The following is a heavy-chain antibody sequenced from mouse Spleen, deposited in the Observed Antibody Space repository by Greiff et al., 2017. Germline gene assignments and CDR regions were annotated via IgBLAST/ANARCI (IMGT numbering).Heavy chain of an antibody. D-gene: IGHD2-14*01. Sequence: EVQLQQSGPELVKPGASVKIPCKASGYTFTDYNMAWVKQSHGKSLEWIGDINPNNGGTIYNQKFKGKATLTVDKSSSTAYMELRSLTSEDTAVYYCARRYDGYWYFDVWGAGTTVTVSS. V-gene: IGHV1-18*01. J-gene: IGHJ1*01. CDR1: GYTFTDYN. CDR3: ARRYDGYWYFDV. CDR2: INPNNGGT.